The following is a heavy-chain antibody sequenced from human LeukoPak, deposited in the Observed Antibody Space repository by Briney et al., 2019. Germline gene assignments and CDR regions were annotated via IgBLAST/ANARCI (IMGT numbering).Heavy chain of an antibody. J-gene: IGHJ4*02. V-gene: IGHV3-48*01. CDR2: ISRTSTTI. Sequence: GSLRLSCAASGFTFSAYDMKWVRQAPGKGLEWISYISRTSTTIFYADSVKGRFTVSRDNAKNSLYLQMNSLRAEDTAIYYCARSRSGWHYFDYWGQGTLVTVSS. D-gene: IGHD6-19*01. CDR1: GFTFSAYD. CDR3: ARSRSGWHYFDY.